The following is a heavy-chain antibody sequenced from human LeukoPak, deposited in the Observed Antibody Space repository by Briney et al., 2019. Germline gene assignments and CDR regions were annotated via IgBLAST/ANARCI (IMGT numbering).Heavy chain of an antibody. CDR1: GFTFSTYS. J-gene: IGHJ4*02. V-gene: IGHV3-48*04. CDR3: ARDRGLQQLDY. CDR2: ISSSSSTI. Sequence: GGSLRLSCAASGFTFSTYSMNWVRQAPGKGLEWVSYISSSSSTIYYADSVKGRFTISRDNAKNSLYLQMDSLRAEDTAVYYCARDRGLQQLDYWGQGTLVTVSS. D-gene: IGHD6-13*01.